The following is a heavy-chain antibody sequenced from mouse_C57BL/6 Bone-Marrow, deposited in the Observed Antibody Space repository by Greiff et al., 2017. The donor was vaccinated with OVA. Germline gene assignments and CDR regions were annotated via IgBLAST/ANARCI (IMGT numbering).Heavy chain of an antibody. CDR1: GYTFTSYG. Sequence: VQLQQSGAELARPGASVKLSCKASGYTFTSYGISWVKQRTGQGLEWIGEIYPRSGNNYYNEKFKGKATLTADKSSSTAYMELRSLTSEDSAVYFCARRRDGSNYFDYWGQGTTLTVSS. CDR3: ARRRDGSNYFDY. CDR2: IYPRSGNN. V-gene: IGHV1-81*01. J-gene: IGHJ2*01. D-gene: IGHD1-1*01.